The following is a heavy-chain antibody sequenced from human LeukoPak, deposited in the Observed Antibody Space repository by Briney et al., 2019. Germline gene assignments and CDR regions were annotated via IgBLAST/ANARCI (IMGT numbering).Heavy chain of an antibody. CDR2: ISSSSSYI. CDR1: GFTFSSYS. CDR3: AKNGDRGAYCTGGTCYPYFYYYMDV. Sequence: GGSLRLSCAASGFTFSSYSMNWVRQAPGKGLEWVSSISSSSSYIYYADSVKGRFTISRDNSKNTLYLQMNSLRAEGTAIYYCAKNGDRGAYCTGGTCYPYFYYYMDVWGKGTTVTI. D-gene: IGHD2-15*01. J-gene: IGHJ6*03. V-gene: IGHV3-21*04.